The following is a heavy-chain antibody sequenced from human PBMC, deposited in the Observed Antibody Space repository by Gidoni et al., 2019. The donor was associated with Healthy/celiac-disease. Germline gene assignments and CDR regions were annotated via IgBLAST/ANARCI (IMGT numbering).Heavy chain of an antibody. J-gene: IGHJ4*02. CDR3: ARLHSSWYYFDY. D-gene: IGHD6-13*01. V-gene: IGHV3-23*01. Sequence: EVQLFVSGGGLVQPGGSLRLSCAASGFTFSSYAMSWVRQAPRKGLEWVSAISGSGGSTYYADSVKGRFTISRDNSKNTLYLQMNSLRAEDTAVYYCARLHSSWYYFDYWGQGTLVTVSS. CDR1: GFTFSSYA. CDR2: ISGSGGST.